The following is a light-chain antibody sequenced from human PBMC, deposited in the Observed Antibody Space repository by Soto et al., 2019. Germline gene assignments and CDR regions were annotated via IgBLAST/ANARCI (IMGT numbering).Light chain of an antibody. Sequence: QSVLTQPASVSGSPGQSITISCTGTSSDVGSYNLVSWYQQHPGKVPKLMIYEDSQRPSGVSYRFSASKSGNTASQTNSGLPDEDEADYYCCSYSSYRTCLFGTGTKLTVL. V-gene: IGLV2-23*01. J-gene: IGLJ1*01. CDR3: CSYSSYRTCL. CDR1: SSDVGSYNL. CDR2: EDS.